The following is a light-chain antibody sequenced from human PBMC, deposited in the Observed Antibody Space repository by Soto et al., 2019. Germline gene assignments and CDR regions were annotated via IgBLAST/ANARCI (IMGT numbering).Light chain of an antibody. J-gene: IGKJ2*02. V-gene: IGKV1-5*03. CDR1: QSLSSW. CDR2: KAS. CDR3: QQYNSYSST. Sequence: DIQMTQSPSTLSASVGDRVTITCRASQSLSSWLAWYQQKPGKAPKLLIYKASSLESGVPSRFSGSGSGTEFTLTISSLQPDDFATYYRQQYNSYSSTFGQGTKLEIK.